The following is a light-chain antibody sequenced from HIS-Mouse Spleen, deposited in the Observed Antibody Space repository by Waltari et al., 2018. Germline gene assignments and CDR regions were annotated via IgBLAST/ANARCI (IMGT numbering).Light chain of an antibody. J-gene: IGKJ1*01. V-gene: IGKV3-20*01. CDR3: QQYGSSPRT. CDR2: GAS. CDR1: QSVSSSY. Sequence: ELVLTQSPGTLSLSPGERAPLPCRASQSVSSSYLAWYQQKPGQAPRLLIYGASSRATGIPDRFSGSGSGTDFTLTISRLEPEDFAVYYCQQYGSSPRTFGQGTKVEIK.